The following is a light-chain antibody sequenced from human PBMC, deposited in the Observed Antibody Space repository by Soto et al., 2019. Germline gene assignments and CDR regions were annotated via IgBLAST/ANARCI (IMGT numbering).Light chain of an antibody. V-gene: IGKV1-16*02. Sequence: DIQMTQSPSSLSASVGDSVTITCRASQGIMNNLAWLQQKPGKAPKSLIYGVSTLQSGVPSKFSGSGSGTVFTLTISSLQPEDFATYYCQQYDVYPLTFGGGTKVEIK. J-gene: IGKJ4*01. CDR3: QQYDVYPLT. CDR1: QGIMNN. CDR2: GVS.